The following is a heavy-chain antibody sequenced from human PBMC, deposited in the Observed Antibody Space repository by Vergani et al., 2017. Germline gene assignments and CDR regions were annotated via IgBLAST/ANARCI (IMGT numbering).Heavy chain of an antibody. CDR2: ISPIFGTA. CDR1: GGTFSSYA. Sequence: QVQLVQSGAEVKKPGSSVKVSCKASGGTFSSYAISWVRQAPGQGLEWMGGISPIFGTANYAQKFQGRVTITADESTSTAYMELSSLRAEDTAVYYCVGDLWSGFTARYYYYYMDVWGKGTTVTVSS. CDR3: VGDLWSGFTARYYYYYMDV. V-gene: IGHV1-69*01. J-gene: IGHJ6*03. D-gene: IGHD3-3*01.